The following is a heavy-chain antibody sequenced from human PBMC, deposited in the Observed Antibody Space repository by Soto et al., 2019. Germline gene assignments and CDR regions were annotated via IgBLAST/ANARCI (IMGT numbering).Heavy chain of an antibody. V-gene: IGHV2-5*01. CDR2: IYWYDDQ. CDR3: ARAKGGTSWPNAAFDG. J-gene: IGHJ3*01. D-gene: IGHD2-2*01. CDR1: GFSLSTDGVG. Sequence: QITLKESGPTLVKPTQTLTLTCTFSGFSLSTDGVGVGWIRQPPGKALEWLALIYWYDDQRYSPSLKTRLTITNDSSKYRVGLTTTSMDRAYAATSWGARAKGGTSWPNAAFDGWGQGTVVTVSS.